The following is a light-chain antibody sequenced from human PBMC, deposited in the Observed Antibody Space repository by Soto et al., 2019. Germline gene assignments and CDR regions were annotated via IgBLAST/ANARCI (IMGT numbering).Light chain of an antibody. V-gene: IGKV3-20*01. CDR1: QSVGSTY. J-gene: IGKJ1*01. Sequence: EIVLTQSPGTLSLSPGERATLSCRASQSVGSTYLAWYQQKPGQAPRLLIYGTSTRASGIPDRFSGSGSGTDFTLTITRLEPADFAVYYCHQYGSSPQTFGQGTKVDIK. CDR2: GTS. CDR3: HQYGSSPQT.